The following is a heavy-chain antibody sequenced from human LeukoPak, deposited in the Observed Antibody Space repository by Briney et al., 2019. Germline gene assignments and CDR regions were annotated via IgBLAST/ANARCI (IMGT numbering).Heavy chain of an antibody. CDR3: ARDIHDY. J-gene: IGHJ4*02. CDR2: VSSRSDYI. Sequence: GGSLRLSCAASGFTFSSYSMNWVRQAPGKGLEWVSYVSSRSDYIYYTDSVKGRFTISRDNAKNSLYLQMNSLRAEDTAVYYCARDIHDYWGQGTLVTVSS. CDR1: GFTFSSYS. V-gene: IGHV3-21*01.